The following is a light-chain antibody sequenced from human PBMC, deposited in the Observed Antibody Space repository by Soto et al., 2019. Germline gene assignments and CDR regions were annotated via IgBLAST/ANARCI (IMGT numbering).Light chain of an antibody. Sequence: QSVLTQPPSASGTPGQRVTISCSGSSSNIVSNYVYWYHQLPGTAPKLLIYKNNQRPSGVPDRFSGSKSGTSASLAISGLRSEDEADYYCAAWDDNLSENVFGTGTKLTVL. CDR1: SSNIVSNY. J-gene: IGLJ1*01. CDR2: KNN. V-gene: IGLV1-47*01. CDR3: AAWDDNLSENV.